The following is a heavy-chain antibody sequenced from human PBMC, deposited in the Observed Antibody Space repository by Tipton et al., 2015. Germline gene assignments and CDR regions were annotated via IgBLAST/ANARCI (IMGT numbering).Heavy chain of an antibody. CDR3: ARHFTIFGVTYYYYGMDV. CDR1: GGSISSSGYY. J-gene: IGHJ6*02. CDR2: IYYSGST. V-gene: IGHV4-39*01. Sequence: TLSLTCTVSGGSISSSGYYWGWIRQPPGKGLEWIGTIYYSGSTYYSPSLKSRVTISVDTSKNHFSLKLSSVTAADTAVYYCARHFTIFGVTYYYYGMDVWGQGTTVTVSS. D-gene: IGHD3-3*01.